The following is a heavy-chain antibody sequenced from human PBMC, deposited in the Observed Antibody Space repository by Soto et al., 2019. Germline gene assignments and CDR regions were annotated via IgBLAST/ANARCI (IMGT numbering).Heavy chain of an antibody. J-gene: IGHJ6*03. CDR2: ISSSSSYI. CDR3: EGGVPAAANPDDYYYYYYMDV. Sequence: GGSLRLSCAASGFTFSSYSMNWVRQAPGKGLEWVSSISSSSSYIYYADSVKGRFTISRDNAKNSLYLQMNSLRAEDTAVYYCEGGVPAAANPDDYYYYYYMDVWGKGTTVTVSS. D-gene: IGHD2-2*01. V-gene: IGHV3-21*01. CDR1: GFTFSSYS.